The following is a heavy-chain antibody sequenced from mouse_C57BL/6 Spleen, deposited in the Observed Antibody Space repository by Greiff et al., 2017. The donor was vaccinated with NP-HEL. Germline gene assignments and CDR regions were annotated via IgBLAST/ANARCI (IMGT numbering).Heavy chain of an antibody. D-gene: IGHD2-4*01. CDR1: GYAFSSSW. V-gene: IGHV1-82*01. CDR3: ARVLDYHWYFDV. J-gene: IGHJ1*03. Sequence: QVQLQQSGPELVKPGASVKISCKASGYAFSSSWMNWVKQRPGKGLEWIGRIYPGDGDTNYNGKFKGKATLTVDTSSSTAYMQLSSLTSEDSAVYFCARVLDYHWYFDVWGTGTTVTVSS. CDR2: IYPGDGDT.